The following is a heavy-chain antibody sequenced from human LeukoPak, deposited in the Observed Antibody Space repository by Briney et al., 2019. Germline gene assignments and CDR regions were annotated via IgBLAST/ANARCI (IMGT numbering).Heavy chain of an antibody. CDR3: VRHISVVRGETFDF. J-gene: IGHJ4*02. V-gene: IGHV4-39*01. CDR2: IYYSGST. CDR1: GGSISSGSNY. D-gene: IGHD3-10*01. Sequence: NPSETLSLTCTVSGGSISSGSNYGGWIRQPPGKGLELIGSIYYSGSTYYNPSLKSRVTISVDTSKNQFSLKLSSVTAADTAVYYCVRHISVVRGETFDFWGQGSLVTVSS.